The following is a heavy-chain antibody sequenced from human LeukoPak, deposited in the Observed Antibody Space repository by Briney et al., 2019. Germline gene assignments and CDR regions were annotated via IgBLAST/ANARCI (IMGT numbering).Heavy chain of an antibody. CDR2: ISYDGSNK. V-gene: IGHV3-30*18. CDR1: GFTFSSYG. J-gene: IGHJ4*02. D-gene: IGHD2-15*01. Sequence: GGSLRLSCAASGFTFSSYGMHWVRQAPGKGLEWVAVISYDGSNKYYADSVKGRFTISRDNSKNTLYLQMNSLRAEDTAVYYCAKAPEFLVVVAATYWGQGTLVTVSS. CDR3: AKAPEFLVVVAATY.